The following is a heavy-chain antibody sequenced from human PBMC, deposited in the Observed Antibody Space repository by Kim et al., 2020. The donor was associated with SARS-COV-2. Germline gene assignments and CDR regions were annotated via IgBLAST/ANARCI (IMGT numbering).Heavy chain of an antibody. J-gene: IGHJ6*01. Sequence: GGSLRLSCAASGFTFSSYWMHWVRQAPGKGLVWVSRINSDGSSTSYADSVKGRFTISRDNAKNTLYLQMNSLRAEDTAVYYCARDCLGVVIIFGFFSYGMDVWRQGTTVSVSS. D-gene: IGHD3-3*01. V-gene: IGHV3-74*01. CDR1: GFTFSSYW. CDR3: ARDCLGVVIIFGFFSYGMDV. CDR2: INSDGSST.